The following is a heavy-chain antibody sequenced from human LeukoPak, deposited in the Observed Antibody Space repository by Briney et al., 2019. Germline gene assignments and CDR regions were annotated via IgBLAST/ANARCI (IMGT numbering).Heavy chain of an antibody. J-gene: IGHJ5*02. CDR2: ISAYDGNT. CDR1: GYTFTSYG. CDR3: AKLELRRWFDP. V-gene: IGHV1-18*01. D-gene: IGHD1-7*01. Sequence: GASVKVSCKASGYTFTSYGISWVRQAPGQGLEWMGWISAYDGNTNYAQKLQGRVTMTTDTSTSTAYMELRSLRSDDTAVYYCAKLELRRWFDPWGQGTLVTVSS.